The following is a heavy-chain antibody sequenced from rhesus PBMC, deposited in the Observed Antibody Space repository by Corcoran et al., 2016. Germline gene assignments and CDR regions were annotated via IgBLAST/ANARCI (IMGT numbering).Heavy chain of an antibody. Sequence: QVQLQEAGPGLVKPSETLSLTFPLSRDPFTTPFWPSNTQPPGKGLEEIGRSPWPNGKLDYNPYLRSRVTFSTDTSKNQFSLKLTSVTAADTAIYYCSRDEFDKRFDVWGPGVLVTVSS. CDR1: RDPFTTPF. J-gene: IGHJ5-1*01. V-gene: IGHV4-173*01. CDR3: SRDEFDKRFDV. CDR2: SPWPNGKL. D-gene: IGHD3-40*01.